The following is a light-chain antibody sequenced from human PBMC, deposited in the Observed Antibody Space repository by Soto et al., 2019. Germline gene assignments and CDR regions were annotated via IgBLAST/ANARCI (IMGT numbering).Light chain of an antibody. Sequence: QSALTQPASVSGSPGQSVTISCTGTSSDVGGYDFVSWYQHYPGKAPKLMIYEVNNRPSGVSDRFSGSKSGNTASLTISGLQAADEADYYCSSYTNSSPGIFGGGTKLTVL. CDR3: SSYTNSSPGI. J-gene: IGLJ2*01. V-gene: IGLV2-14*01. CDR2: EVN. CDR1: SSDVGGYDF.